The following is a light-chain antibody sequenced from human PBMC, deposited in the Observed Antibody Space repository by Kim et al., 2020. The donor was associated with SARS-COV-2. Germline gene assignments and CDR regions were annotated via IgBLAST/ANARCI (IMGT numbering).Light chain of an antibody. J-gene: IGLJ2*01. Sequence: QSVLTQPPSASGTLGQRVTISCSGSSSNIGSNTVNWYQQLPGTAPKLLIYSNNQRPSGVPDRFSGSKSGTSASLAISGLQSEDEAEYYCAAWDDSLNGPVFGGGTQLTVL. CDR2: SNN. CDR1: SSNIGSNT. V-gene: IGLV1-44*01. CDR3: AAWDDSLNGPV.